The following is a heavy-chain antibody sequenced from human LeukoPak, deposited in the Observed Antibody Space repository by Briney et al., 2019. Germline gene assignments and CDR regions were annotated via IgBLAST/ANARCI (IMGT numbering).Heavy chain of an antibody. J-gene: IGHJ4*02. CDR1: GFTFSSYA. Sequence: GGSLRLSCAASGFTFSSYAMHWVRQAPGKGLEWVAVISYDGSNKYYADSVKGRFTISRDNSKNTLYLQMNSLRAEDTAVYYCASVNTGGVEYYFDYWGQGTLVTVSS. V-gene: IGHV3-30-3*01. CDR2: ISYDGSNK. D-gene: IGHD4-11*01. CDR3: ASVNTGGVEYYFDY.